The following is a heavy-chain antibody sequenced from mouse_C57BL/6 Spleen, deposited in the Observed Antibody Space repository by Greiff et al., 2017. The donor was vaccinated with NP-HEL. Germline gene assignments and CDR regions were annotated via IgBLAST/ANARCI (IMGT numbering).Heavy chain of an antibody. V-gene: IGHV1-64*01. CDR2: IHPNSGST. CDR3: ARVEDITTVVEMYFDV. Sequence: QVQLQQPGAELVKPGASVKLSCKASGYTFTSYWMHWVKQRPGQGLEWIGMIHPNSGSTNYNEKFKSKATLTVDKSSSTAYMQLSSLTSEDSAVYYCARVEDITTVVEMYFDVWGTGTTVTVSS. J-gene: IGHJ1*03. CDR1: GYTFTSYW. D-gene: IGHD1-1*01.